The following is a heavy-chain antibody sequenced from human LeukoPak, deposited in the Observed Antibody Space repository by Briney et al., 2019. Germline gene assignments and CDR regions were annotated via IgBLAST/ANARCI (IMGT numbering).Heavy chain of an antibody. D-gene: IGHD4-17*01. CDR1: GLTFSSYA. CDR3: AREQYGDYGFPDY. Sequence: GGSLRLSCAASGLTFSSYAMHWVRQAPGKGLEWVAVISYDGSNKYYADSVKGRFTISRDNSKNTLYLQMNSLRAEDTAVYYCAREQYGDYGFPDYWGQGTLVTVSS. J-gene: IGHJ4*02. CDR2: ISYDGSNK. V-gene: IGHV3-30*04.